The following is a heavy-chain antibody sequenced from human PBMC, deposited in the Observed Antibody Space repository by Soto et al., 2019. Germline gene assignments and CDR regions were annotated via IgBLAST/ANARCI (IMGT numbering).Heavy chain of an antibody. CDR2: IIPIFGTP. V-gene: IGHV1-69*12. J-gene: IGHJ3*02. CDR3: ARRRPYGDPRSKAFDI. D-gene: IGHD4-17*01. Sequence: QVQLVQSGAEVKKPGSSVKVSCKASGGTFSSDGISWVRQAPGQGLEWMGGIIPIFGTPNYAQRFQGRVTLTEDESTSTAYMQLRSLSSEDTAMYYCARRRPYGDPRSKAFDIWGQGTMVTVSS. CDR1: GGTFSSDG.